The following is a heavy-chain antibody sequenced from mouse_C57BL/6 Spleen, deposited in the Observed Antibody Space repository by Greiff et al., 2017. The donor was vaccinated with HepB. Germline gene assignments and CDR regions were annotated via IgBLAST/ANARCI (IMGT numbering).Heavy chain of an antibody. D-gene: IGHD1-1*01. CDR3: AREKTFITTVVGDAMDY. CDR1: GYSITSGYY. CDR2: ISYDGSN. V-gene: IGHV3-6*01. Sequence: VQLKESGPGLVKPSQSLSLTCSVTGYSITSGYYWNWIRQFPGNKLEWMGYISYDGSNNYNPSLKNRISITRDTSKNQFFLKLNSVTTEDTATYYCAREKTFITTVVGDAMDYWGQGTSVTVSS. J-gene: IGHJ4*01.